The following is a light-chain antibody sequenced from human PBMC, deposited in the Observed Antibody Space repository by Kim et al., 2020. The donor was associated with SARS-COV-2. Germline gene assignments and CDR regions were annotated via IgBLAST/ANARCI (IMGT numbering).Light chain of an antibody. Sequence: ASVGDRVTITCRASQDISNFLAWFQQKPGKAPQSLIYAASNLQSGVPSKFSGSRSGTDFTLTISSLQPEDFATYYCQQYNSYPLTFGGGTKVEIK. J-gene: IGKJ4*01. CDR2: AAS. V-gene: IGKV1-16*02. CDR1: QDISNF. CDR3: QQYNSYPLT.